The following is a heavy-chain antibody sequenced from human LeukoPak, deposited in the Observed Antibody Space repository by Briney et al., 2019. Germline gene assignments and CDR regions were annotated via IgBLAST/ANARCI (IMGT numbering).Heavy chain of an antibody. CDR1: GFTFSSYA. D-gene: IGHD4-11*01. V-gene: IGHV3-23*01. J-gene: IGHJ6*03. CDR3: AKVEFYSNYDYYYYYMDV. CDR2: ISGSGGST. Sequence: GGSLRLSCAASGFTFSSYAMSWVRQAPGKGLEWVSAISGSGGSTYYADSVKGRFTISRDNSKNTLYLQMNSLRAEDTAVYYCAKVEFYSNYDYYYYYMDVWGKGTTVTVSS.